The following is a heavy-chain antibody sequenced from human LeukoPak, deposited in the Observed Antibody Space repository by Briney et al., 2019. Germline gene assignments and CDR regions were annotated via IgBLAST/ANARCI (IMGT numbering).Heavy chain of an antibody. V-gene: IGHV3-49*03. CDR1: GFTFGVYA. CDR3: TRGSSAGY. D-gene: IGHD6-6*01. J-gene: IGHJ4*02. Sequence: GGSLRLSCTASGFTFGVYAMSWFRQAPRKGLEWVGFIRSKAYGGTTEYAASVKGRYTISRDDSKSIAYLQMNSLKTEDTAVYYCTRGSSAGYWGQGTLVTVSS. CDR2: IRSKAYGGTT.